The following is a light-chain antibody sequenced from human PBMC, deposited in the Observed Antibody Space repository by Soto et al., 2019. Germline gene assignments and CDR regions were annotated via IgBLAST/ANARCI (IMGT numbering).Light chain of an antibody. CDR2: GAS. J-gene: IGKJ1*01. Sequence: PGEIVSLSCRASQSVSSSYLTWYQQKPGQAPRLLIYGASTRATGIPARFSGSGSGTDFTLTISSLQTEDFAVYYCQQDYNLRTFGQGTKVDIK. CDR1: QSVSSSY. V-gene: IGKV3D-7*01. CDR3: QQDYNLRT.